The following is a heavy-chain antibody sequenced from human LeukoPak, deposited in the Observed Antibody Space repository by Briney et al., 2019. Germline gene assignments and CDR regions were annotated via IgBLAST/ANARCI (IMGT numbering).Heavy chain of an antibody. CDR2: IVVGSGNT. V-gene: IGHV1-58*01. D-gene: IGHD6-13*01. Sequence: ASVKVSCKASGFTFTSSAVQWVRQARGQRLEWIGWIVVGSGNTNHAQKFQERVTITRDMSTSTAYMELSSLRSEDTAVYYCAAPSVGSSSWYGGLYYYGMDVWGQGTTVTVSS. J-gene: IGHJ6*02. CDR1: GFTFTSSA. CDR3: AAPSVGSSSWYGGLYYYGMDV.